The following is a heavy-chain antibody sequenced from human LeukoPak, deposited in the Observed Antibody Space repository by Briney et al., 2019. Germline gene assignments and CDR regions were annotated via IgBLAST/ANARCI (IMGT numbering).Heavy chain of an antibody. V-gene: IGHV3-33*06. J-gene: IGHJ4*02. CDR2: IWYDGSNK. CDR1: GFTFSSYG. D-gene: IGHD3-22*01. Sequence: GGSLRLSCAVSGFTFSSYGMHWVRQAPGKGLEWVAVIWYDGSNKYYAGSVKGRFTISRDNSKNTLYLQMNSLRAEDTAVYYCAKDHDPYYYDSSGYPLDYWGQETLVTVSS. CDR3: AKDHDPYYYDSSGYPLDY.